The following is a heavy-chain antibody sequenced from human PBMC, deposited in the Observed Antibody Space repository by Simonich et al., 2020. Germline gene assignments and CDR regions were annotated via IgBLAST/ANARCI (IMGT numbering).Heavy chain of an antibody. D-gene: IGHD1-1*01. V-gene: IGHV1-18*01. Sequence: QVQLVHSVAEVNNPGASVKVSCKASVYTSTSYGNSWVGQAPGQGLVRMGWNSAYNGNTNDAQKLQGRVNMTTETSTRKAYMELRSLRSDDTAVYYCARSTTGTTAFDIWGQGTMVTVSS. CDR2: NSAYNGNT. J-gene: IGHJ3*02. CDR3: ARSTTGTTAFDI. CDR1: VYTSTSYG.